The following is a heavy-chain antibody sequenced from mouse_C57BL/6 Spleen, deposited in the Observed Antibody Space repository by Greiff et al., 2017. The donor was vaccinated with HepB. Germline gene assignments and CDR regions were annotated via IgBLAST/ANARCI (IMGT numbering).Heavy chain of an antibody. J-gene: IGHJ4*01. Sequence: VKLQESGAELVKPGASVKLSCKASGYTFTEYTIHWVKQRSGQGLEWIGWFYPGSGSIKYNEKFKDKATLSADKSSSTVYMELRRLTSEDSAVYFCARHDSYYSNYYAMDYWGQGTSVTVSS. CDR1: GYTFTEYT. V-gene: IGHV1-62-2*01. CDR3: ARHDSYYSNYYAMDY. D-gene: IGHD2-5*01. CDR2: FYPGSGSI.